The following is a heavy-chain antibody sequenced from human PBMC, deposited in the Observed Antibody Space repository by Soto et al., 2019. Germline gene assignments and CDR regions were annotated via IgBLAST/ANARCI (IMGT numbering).Heavy chain of an antibody. Sequence: SGPTLVNPTQTLTLTCTFSGFSFSTSGVGVGWIRLPPGRALEWLALIYWNHDKRYSPSLQSRLTITKDTSKNQVVLTMTNMDPVDTATYYCAHRSNTDYVWGQGTLVTVSS. CDR1: GFSFSTSGVG. CDR2: IYWNHDK. V-gene: IGHV2-5*01. CDR3: AHRSNTDYV. J-gene: IGHJ4*02. D-gene: IGHD4-17*01.